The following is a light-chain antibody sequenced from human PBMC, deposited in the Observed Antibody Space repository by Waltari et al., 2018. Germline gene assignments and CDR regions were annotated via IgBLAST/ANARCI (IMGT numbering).Light chain of an antibody. Sequence: IVLTQSPATLSLSPGERATLPCGASQSVNSNYLAWYQQKPCLAPRLLIYDASSRATGIPDRFTGSGSGTDFTLTISRLEPEDFAVYYCQQYGSSPPWTFGQGTKVEIK. CDR3: QQYGSSPPWT. V-gene: IGKV3D-20*01. J-gene: IGKJ1*01. CDR1: QSVNSNY. CDR2: DAS.